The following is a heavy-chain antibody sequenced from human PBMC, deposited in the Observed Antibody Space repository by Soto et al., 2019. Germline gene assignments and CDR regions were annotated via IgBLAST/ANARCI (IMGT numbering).Heavy chain of an antibody. V-gene: IGHV3-23*01. CDR2: ISGSGGST. Sequence: EVQLLESGGGLVQPGGSLRLSCAASGFTFSSYAMSWVRQAPGKGLEWVSAISGSGGSTYYADSVKGRFTISRDNSXNTLYLQMNSLRAEDTAVYYCAKDLWNYGGYGMDVWGQGTTVTVSS. CDR3: AKDLWNYGGYGMDV. D-gene: IGHD1-7*01. CDR1: GFTFSSYA. J-gene: IGHJ6*02.